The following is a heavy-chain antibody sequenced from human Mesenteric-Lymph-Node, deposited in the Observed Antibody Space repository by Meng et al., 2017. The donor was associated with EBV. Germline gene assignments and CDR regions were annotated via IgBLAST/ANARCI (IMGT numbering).Heavy chain of an antibody. J-gene: IGHJ4*02. D-gene: IGHD6-19*01. V-gene: IGHV6-1*01. Sequence: VPLPPSGPGLLKPSQTLSLTCAISGDSVSSNSVGWAWIRQSPSRGLEWLGRTYYRSKWYNDYALSVESRITMNPDTSKNQFSLQLNSVTPDDTALYYCARAVAGKGTYDSWGQGTLVTVSS. CDR1: GDSVSSNSVG. CDR2: TYYRSKWYN. CDR3: ARAVAGKGTYDS.